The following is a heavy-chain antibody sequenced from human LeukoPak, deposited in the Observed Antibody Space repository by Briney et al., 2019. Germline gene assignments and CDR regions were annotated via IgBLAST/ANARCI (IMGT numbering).Heavy chain of an antibody. CDR2: ISSGSIYI. J-gene: IGHJ4*02. CDR1: GFTFSSYE. V-gene: IGHV3-21*01. CDR3: ARELPSWGSDY. D-gene: IGHD3-16*01. Sequence: GGSLRLSCAASGFTFSSYEMNWVRQAPGKGLEWVSSISSGSIYIYYADSVKGRFTISRDNAKNSLYLQMNSLRAEDTAVYYCARELPSWGSDYWGQGTLVTVSS.